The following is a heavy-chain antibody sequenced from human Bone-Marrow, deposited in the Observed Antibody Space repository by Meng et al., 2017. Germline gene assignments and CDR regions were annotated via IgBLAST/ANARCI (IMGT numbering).Heavy chain of an antibody. Sequence: GGSLRLSCAASGFTFDDYAMHWVRQAPGKGLEWVSGISWNSGSIGYADSVKGRFTISRDNAKNSLYLQMNSLRAEDTAVYYCARGGSYCSGGSCYSRPSYYYYYYGMDVWGQGTTVTVSS. V-gene: IGHV3-9*01. CDR2: ISWNSGSI. D-gene: IGHD2-15*01. CDR3: ARGGSYCSGGSCYSRPSYYYYYYGMDV. J-gene: IGHJ6*02. CDR1: GFTFDDYA.